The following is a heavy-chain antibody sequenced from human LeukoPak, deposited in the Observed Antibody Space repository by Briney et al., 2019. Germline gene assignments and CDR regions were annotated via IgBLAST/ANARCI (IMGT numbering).Heavy chain of an antibody. Sequence: GGSLRLSCAASGFIFSDHYMDWVRQAPGEGLEWVGRTRNEANIYTTKYAASVKGRFTISRDNSKNTLYLQMNSLRAEDTAVYYCAREGPRGNSQFDYWGQGTLVTVSS. J-gene: IGHJ4*02. CDR1: GFIFSDHY. D-gene: IGHD2/OR15-2a*01. CDR2: TRNEANIYTT. V-gene: IGHV3-72*01. CDR3: AREGPRGNSQFDY.